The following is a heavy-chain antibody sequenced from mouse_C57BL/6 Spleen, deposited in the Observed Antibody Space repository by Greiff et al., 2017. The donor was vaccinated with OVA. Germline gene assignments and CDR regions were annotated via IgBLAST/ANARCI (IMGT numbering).Heavy chain of an antibody. CDR1: GYAFSSYW. V-gene: IGHV1-80*01. J-gene: IGHJ1*03. D-gene: IGHD1-1*01. Sequence: QVQLQQSGAELVKPGASVKISCKASGYAFSSYWMNWVKQRPGKGLEWIGQIYPGDGDTNYNGKFKGKATLTADKSSSTAYMQLSSLTSEDSAVYFCARRELDYGSSYEGYFDVWGTGTTVTVSS. CDR2: IYPGDGDT. CDR3: ARRELDYGSSYEGYFDV.